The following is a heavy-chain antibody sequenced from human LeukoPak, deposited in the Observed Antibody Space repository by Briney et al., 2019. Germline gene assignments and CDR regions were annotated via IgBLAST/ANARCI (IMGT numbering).Heavy chain of an antibody. J-gene: IGHJ3*02. V-gene: IGHV4-39*07. CDR1: GGSISSGDYY. CDR2: INHSGST. Sequence: PSETLSLTCTVSGGSISSGDYYWSWIRQPPGKGLEWIGEINHSGSTNYNPSLKSRVTISVDTSKNQFSLKLSSVTAADTAVYYCARPTIFGVVTAFDIWGQGTMVTVSS. D-gene: IGHD3-3*01. CDR3: ARPTIFGVVTAFDI.